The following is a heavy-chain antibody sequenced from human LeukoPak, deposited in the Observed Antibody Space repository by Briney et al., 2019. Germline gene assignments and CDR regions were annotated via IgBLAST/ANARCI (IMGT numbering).Heavy chain of an antibody. J-gene: IGHJ4*02. CDR1: GFTFSSYA. V-gene: IGHV3-30-3*01. CDR3: AKVEYYHSSGYLDY. D-gene: IGHD3-22*01. CDR2: ISYDGSNK. Sequence: GGSLRLSCAASGFTFSSYAMHWVRQAPGKGLEWVAVISYDGSNKYYADSVKGRFTISRDNSKNTLYLQMNSLRAEDTAVYYCAKVEYYHSSGYLDYWGQGTLVTVSS.